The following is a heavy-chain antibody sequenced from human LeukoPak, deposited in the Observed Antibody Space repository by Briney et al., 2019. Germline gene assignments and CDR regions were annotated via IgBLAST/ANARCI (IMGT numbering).Heavy chain of an antibody. Sequence: AAVKVSCKASGYTFTSYGISWVRQAPGQGLEWVGWICAYNGNTNYAQKLQGRVTMTTDTSTSTAYMELRSLRSDDAAVYYCARDPGGWYYSDYYFDYWGQGTLVTVSS. V-gene: IGHV1-18*01. J-gene: IGHJ4*02. CDR2: ICAYNGNT. CDR1: GYTFTSYG. CDR3: ARDPGGWYYSDYYFDY. D-gene: IGHD6-19*01.